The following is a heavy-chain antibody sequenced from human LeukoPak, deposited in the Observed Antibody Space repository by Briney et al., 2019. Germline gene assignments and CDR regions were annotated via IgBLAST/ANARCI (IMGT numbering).Heavy chain of an antibody. CDR3: AREWRSGSYYSY. D-gene: IGHD1-26*01. CDR2: ISAYNGNT. V-gene: IGHV1-18*01. Sequence: ASVKVSCKASGYTFTSYGISWVRQAPGQGLEWMGWISAYNGNTNFAQKLQGRVTMTTDTSTSTAYMELRSLRSDDTAVYYCAREWRSGSYYSYWGQGTLVTVSS. J-gene: IGHJ4*02. CDR1: GYTFTSYG.